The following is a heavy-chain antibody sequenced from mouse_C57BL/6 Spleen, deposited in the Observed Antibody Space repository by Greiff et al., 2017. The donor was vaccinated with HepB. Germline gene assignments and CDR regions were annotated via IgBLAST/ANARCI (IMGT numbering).Heavy chain of an antibody. CDR3: AEGKGAGYFDV. CDR2: IDPSDSET. J-gene: IGHJ1*03. CDR1: GYTFTSYW. V-gene: IGHV1-52*01. D-gene: IGHD3-3*01. Sequence: VQLQHPGAELVRPGSSVKLSCKASGYTFTSYWMHWVKQRPIQGLEWIGNIDPSDSETHYNQKFKDKATLTVDKSSSTAYMQLSSLTSEDSAVYYCAEGKGAGYFDVWGTGTTVTVSS.